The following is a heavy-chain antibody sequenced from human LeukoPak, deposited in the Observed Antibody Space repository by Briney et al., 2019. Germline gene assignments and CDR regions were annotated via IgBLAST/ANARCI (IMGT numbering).Heavy chain of an antibody. V-gene: IGHV4-59*01. CDR2: IYYSGST. D-gene: IGHD3-10*01. CDR1: GGSISDYY. J-gene: IGHJ4*02. Sequence: SETLSLTCTVSGGSISDYYWSWIRQPPGKGLEWIGYIYYSGSTNYNPSLKNRVTISVDTSKNQFSLELSSVTAADTAVYYCARLSNYGIYYFDYWGQGTLVTVSS. CDR3: ARLSNYGIYYFDY.